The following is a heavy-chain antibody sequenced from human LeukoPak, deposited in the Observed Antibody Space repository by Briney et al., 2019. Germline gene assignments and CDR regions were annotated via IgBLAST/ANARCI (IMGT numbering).Heavy chain of an antibody. Sequence: PSETLSLTCTVSGGSISSYHWSWIRQPPGKGLEWIGYIYYSGSTNYNPSLKSRVTISVDTSKNQFSLKLSSVTAADTAVYYCARHSSDVDTVWFDPWGQGTLVTVSS. CDR1: GGSISSYH. D-gene: IGHD5-18*01. CDR2: IYYSGST. V-gene: IGHV4-59*08. CDR3: ARHSSDVDTVWFDP. J-gene: IGHJ5*02.